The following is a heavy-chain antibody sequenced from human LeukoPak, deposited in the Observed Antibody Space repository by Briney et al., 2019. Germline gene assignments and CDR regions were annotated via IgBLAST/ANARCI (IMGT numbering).Heavy chain of an antibody. CDR1: GFTFSSYG. D-gene: IGHD3-10*01. CDR2: ISYDGSNK. CDR3: AKDGYYYGSGSSYYYYMDV. Sequence: PGGSLRLSCAASGFTFSSYGMHWVRQAPGKGLEWVAAISYDGSNKYYADSVKGRFTIARDNAKNTLYLQMNRLRAEDTAVYYCAKDGYYYGSGSSYYYYMDVWGKGTTVTVSS. V-gene: IGHV3-30*18. J-gene: IGHJ6*03.